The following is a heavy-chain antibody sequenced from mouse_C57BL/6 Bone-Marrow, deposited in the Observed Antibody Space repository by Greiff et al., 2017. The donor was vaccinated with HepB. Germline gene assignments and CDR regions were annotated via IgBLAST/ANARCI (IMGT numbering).Heavy chain of an antibody. V-gene: IGHV2-5*01. J-gene: IGHJ4*01. Sequence: QVQLQQSGPGLVQPSQSLSITCTVSGFSLTSYGVHWVRQSPGKGLEWLGVIWRGGSTDYTAAFMSRLSITKDNSTSQVFFKMNSLQADDTAIYYCAKRGAAQATLYAMDYWGQGTSVTVSS. CDR2: IWRGGST. CDR1: GFSLTSYG. CDR3: AKRGAAQATLYAMDY. D-gene: IGHD3-2*02.